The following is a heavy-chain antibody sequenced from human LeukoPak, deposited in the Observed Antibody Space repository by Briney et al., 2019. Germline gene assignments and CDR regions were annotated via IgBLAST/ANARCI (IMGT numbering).Heavy chain of an antibody. J-gene: IGHJ6*03. V-gene: IGHV3-11*04. CDR3: ARATGAAATYYYYYYMDV. CDR2: ISSSATTI. CDR1: GFTFNDYY. Sequence: KTGGYLRCSGAASGFTFNDYYMSWIRQAPGQGLVWVSYISSSATTISYADSVKGRFTISRDKAKNALYLQMNSLRAEDTAVYYCARATGAAATYYYYYYMDVWGKGTTVTVSS. D-gene: IGHD4/OR15-4a*01.